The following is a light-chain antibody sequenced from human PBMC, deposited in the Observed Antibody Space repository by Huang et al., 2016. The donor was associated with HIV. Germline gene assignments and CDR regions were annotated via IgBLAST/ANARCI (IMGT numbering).Light chain of an antibody. V-gene: IGKV3-15*01. J-gene: IGKJ1*01. CDR2: GAS. Sequence: EIVMTQSPATLSVSPGERATLPCRASQSVSSNLAWYQQNPGQAPRLLIYGASTRATGIPARCSGSGSGTEFTLTISSLQSEDFAVYYCQQYNNWPRTFGQGTKVEIK. CDR3: QQYNNWPRT. CDR1: QSVSSN.